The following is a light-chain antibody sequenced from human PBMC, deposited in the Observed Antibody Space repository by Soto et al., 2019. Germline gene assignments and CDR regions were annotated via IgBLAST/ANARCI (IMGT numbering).Light chain of an antibody. CDR2: GVS. V-gene: IGKV3-20*01. CDR3: QQDGTSPLT. Sequence: EIVLTQSPGTLSLSPGERATLSCRASQSVGSTYLAWYQQKPGQAPKLLIYGVSRRATGIPDRFSGSGSGTDFNLTISRLQPEAFAVYYCQQDGTSPLTFGPGTKVYI. CDR1: QSVGSTY. J-gene: IGKJ3*01.